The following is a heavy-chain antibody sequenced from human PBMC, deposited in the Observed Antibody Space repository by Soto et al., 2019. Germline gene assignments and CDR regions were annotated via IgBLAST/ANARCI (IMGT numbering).Heavy chain of an antibody. CDR2: ISGSGGST. V-gene: IGHV3-23*01. CDR1: GFTFSSYA. Sequence: EVQLLESGGGLVQPGGSLRLSCAASGFTFSSYAMSWVRQAPGKGLEWVSAISGSGGSTYYADSVKGRFTISRDNSKNTLYLQMNSLRAEDTAVYYCAKLSDFGSDHYYYGMDVWGQGTTVTVSS. J-gene: IGHJ6*02. CDR3: AKLSDFGSDHYYYGMDV. D-gene: IGHD3-3*01.